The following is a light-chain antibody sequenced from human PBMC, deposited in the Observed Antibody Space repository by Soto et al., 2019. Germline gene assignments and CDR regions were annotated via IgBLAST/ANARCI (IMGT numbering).Light chain of an antibody. CDR2: DVS. J-gene: IGLJ1*01. CDR1: TSDVGAYNL. V-gene: IGLV2-11*01. CDR3: CSFAGGPYV. Sequence: QSALTQPRSVSESPRQSVTISCTGTTSDVGAYNLVSWYRQHPGKAPKLVIYDVSKRPSGVPDRFSGSRSGNTASLTISGLQAEDDADYYCCSFAGGPYVFGSGTKLTVL.